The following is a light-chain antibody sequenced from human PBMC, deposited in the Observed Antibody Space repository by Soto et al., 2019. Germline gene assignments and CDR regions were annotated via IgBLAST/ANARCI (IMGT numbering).Light chain of an antibody. CDR1: SGDIGSYNR. Sequence: QPASVSGSPGQSITISCTGTSGDIGSYNRVSWYQQHPGKAPKLIIYEVTDRPSGVSNRFSGSKSGNTASLTISGLQAEDEAEYYCSSYTNINTRACVFGTGTKVTVL. V-gene: IGLV2-14*01. CDR2: EVT. J-gene: IGLJ1*01. CDR3: SSYTNINTRACV.